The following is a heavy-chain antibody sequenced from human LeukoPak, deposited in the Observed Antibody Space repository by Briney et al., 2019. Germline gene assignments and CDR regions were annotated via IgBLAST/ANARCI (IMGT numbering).Heavy chain of an antibody. V-gene: IGHV1-18*01. CDR2: ISPYNGNT. Sequence: ASVKVSCKTSGYTFRNYGITWVRQIPGQGLEWMGWISPYNGNTNYAQKLQGRVTMTTDTSTSTAYMELRSLTSDDTAVYYCARGGVTSVVDVWGKGTTVTVSS. D-gene: IGHD4-23*01. CDR1: GYTFRNYG. CDR3: ARGGVTSVVDV. J-gene: IGHJ6*04.